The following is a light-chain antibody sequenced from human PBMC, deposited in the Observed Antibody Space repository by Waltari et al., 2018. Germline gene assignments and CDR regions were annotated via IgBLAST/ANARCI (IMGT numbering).Light chain of an antibody. CDR2: AAT. CDR1: RDIYSS. V-gene: IGKV1-NL1*01. Sequence: DVQMTQSPSSLSASVGDRVTITCRTSRDIYSSLAWYQQKPGKAPNLLVFAATRLESGVPSRFSGSGTGTSYTLTINGLQSGDTATYYCQQYHSTFITFGQGTRLEIK. CDR3: QQYHSTFIT. J-gene: IGKJ5*01.